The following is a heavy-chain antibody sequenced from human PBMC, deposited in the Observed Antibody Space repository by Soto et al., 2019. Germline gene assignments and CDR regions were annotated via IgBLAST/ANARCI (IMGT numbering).Heavy chain of an antibody. CDR2: IYYSGST. J-gene: IGHJ4*02. Sequence: SETLSLTCTVSGGSISSGDYYWSWIRQPPGEGLEWIGYIYYSGSTYYNPSLKSRVTISVDTSKNQFSLKLSSVTAADTAVYYCARVVVVDYYFDYWGQGTLVTVSS. D-gene: IGHD2-15*01. V-gene: IGHV4-30-4*01. CDR1: GGSISSGDYY. CDR3: ARVVVVDYYFDY.